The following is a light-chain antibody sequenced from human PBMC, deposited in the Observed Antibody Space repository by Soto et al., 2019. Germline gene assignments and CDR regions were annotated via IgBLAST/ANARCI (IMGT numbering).Light chain of an antibody. J-gene: IGKJ4*01. CDR3: XXYGSSPLT. V-gene: IGKV3-20*01. CDR1: QSVSXXX. Sequence: EIVLTQSPGTLSLSPGERATLSCRASQSVSXXXLAWYQQKPGQAPRLLIYGASSRATGIPDRFSGSGSGXXXXXXXXXLXPEDXAVXXXXXYGSSPLTFGGGTKVEIK. CDR2: GAS.